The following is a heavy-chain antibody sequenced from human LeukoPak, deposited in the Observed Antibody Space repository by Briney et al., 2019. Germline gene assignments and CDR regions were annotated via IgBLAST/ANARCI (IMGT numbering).Heavy chain of an antibody. J-gene: IGHJ4*02. D-gene: IGHD6-19*01. CDR3: ARGPLAVAGTGDY. CDR2: INHSGST. Sequence: SETLSLTCAVYGGSFSGYYWSWIRQPPGKGLEWIGEINHSGSTNYNPSLKSRVTISVDTSKNLFSLKLSSVTAADTAVYYCARGPLAVAGTGDYWGQGTLVTVSS. V-gene: IGHV4-34*01. CDR1: GGSFSGYY.